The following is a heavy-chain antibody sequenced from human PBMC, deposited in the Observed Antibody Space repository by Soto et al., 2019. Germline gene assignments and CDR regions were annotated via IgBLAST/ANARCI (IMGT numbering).Heavy chain of an antibody. D-gene: IGHD2-15*01. CDR1: GGSFSGYY. CDR3: ARGWYCSGGSCYSGVDYHLGAFDI. Sequence: SETLSLTCAVYGGSFSGYYWSWIRQPPGKGLEWIGEINHSGSTNYNPSLKSRVTISVDTSKNQFSLKLSSVTAADTAVYYCARGWYCSGGSCYSGVDYHLGAFDIWGQGTMVTVSS. V-gene: IGHV4-34*01. CDR2: INHSGST. J-gene: IGHJ3*02.